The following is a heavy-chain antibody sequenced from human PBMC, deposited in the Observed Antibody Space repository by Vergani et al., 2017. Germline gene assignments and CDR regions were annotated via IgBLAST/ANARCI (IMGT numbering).Heavy chain of an antibody. J-gene: IGHJ5*01. V-gene: IGHV3-23*01. CDR2: INTNGDYT. CDR3: AKGGWNYWFDS. CDR1: GFSFTTYA. Sequence: EVKRLESGGDLVQPGGSLRLSCAASGFSFTTYAMSWVRQAPGKGLKGVATINTNGDYTRYGYSVKGRVTISRDNSKSTLYLQMNSLRAEDTAIYYCAKGGWNYWFDSWGQGTLVIVS. D-gene: IGHD1-1*01.